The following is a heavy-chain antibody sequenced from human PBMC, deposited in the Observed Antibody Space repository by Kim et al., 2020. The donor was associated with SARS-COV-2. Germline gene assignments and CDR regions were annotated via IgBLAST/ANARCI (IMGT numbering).Heavy chain of an antibody. J-gene: IGHJ4*02. D-gene: IGHD6-13*01. Sequence: SLRLSCASSGFTFDDYAMHWVRQAPGKGLEWVSGISWNSGSIGYADSVQGRFTISRDNAKNSLYLQMNSLRAEDTALYYCAKASGGFSSSWPHYWGQGTLVTVSS. CDR1: GFTFDDYA. V-gene: IGHV3-9*01. CDR3: AKASGGFSSSWPHY. CDR2: ISWNSGSI.